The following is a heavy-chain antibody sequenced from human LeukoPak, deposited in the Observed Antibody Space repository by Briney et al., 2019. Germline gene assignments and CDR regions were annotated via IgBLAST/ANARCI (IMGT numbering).Heavy chain of an antibody. Sequence: SVKVSCKASGGTLSSYAISWVRQAPGQGLEWMGGIIPIFGTANYAQKFQGRVTITADESTSTAYMELSSLRSEDTAVYYCASPPLYGSGSYGFAFDIWGQGTMVTVSS. D-gene: IGHD3-10*01. CDR3: ASPPLYGSGSYGFAFDI. CDR1: GGTLSSYA. J-gene: IGHJ3*02. CDR2: IIPIFGTA. V-gene: IGHV1-69*13.